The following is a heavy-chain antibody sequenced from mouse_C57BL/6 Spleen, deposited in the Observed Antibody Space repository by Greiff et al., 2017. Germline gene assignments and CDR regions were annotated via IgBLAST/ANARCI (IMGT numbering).Heavy chain of an antibody. CDR1: GYTFTDYY. CDR2: INPNNGGT. CDR3: ASSARWYYFDY. Sequence: VQLQQSGPELVKPGASVKISCKASGYTFTDYYMNWVKPSHGKSLEWIGDINPNNGGTSYNQKFKGKATLTVDKSSSTAYMELRSLTSEDSAVYYCASSARWYYFDYWGQGTTLTVSS. V-gene: IGHV1-26*01. D-gene: IGHD2-3*01. J-gene: IGHJ2*01.